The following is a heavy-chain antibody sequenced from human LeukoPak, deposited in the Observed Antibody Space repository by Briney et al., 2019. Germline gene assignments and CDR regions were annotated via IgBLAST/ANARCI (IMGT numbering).Heavy chain of an antibody. V-gene: IGHV3-7*01. CDR3: ARDESLGDFWSGYFDAFDI. CDR1: GFTFSSYW. Sequence: GGSLRLSCAASGFTFSSYWMTWVRQAPGKGLEWVANIKQDGSEKYYVDSVKGRFTISRDNAKDSLYLQMNSLRAEDTAVYYCARDESLGDFWSGYFDAFDIWGQGTMVTVSS. J-gene: IGHJ3*02. D-gene: IGHD3-3*01. CDR2: IKQDGSEK.